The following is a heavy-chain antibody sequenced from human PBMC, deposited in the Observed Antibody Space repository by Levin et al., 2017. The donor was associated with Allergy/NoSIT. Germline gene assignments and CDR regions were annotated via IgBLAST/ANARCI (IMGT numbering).Heavy chain of an antibody. V-gene: IGHV3-9*01. Sequence: SCAASGFTFDDYAMHWVRQAPGKGLEWVSSISWNSGKIDYADSVQGRFTISRDSAKNSLYLQMNSLRAEDTALYYCAKGADSSGSANVFDIWGQGTMVTVSS. J-gene: IGHJ3*02. CDR2: ISWNSGKI. D-gene: IGHD3-22*01. CDR1: GFTFDDYA. CDR3: AKGADSSGSANVFDI.